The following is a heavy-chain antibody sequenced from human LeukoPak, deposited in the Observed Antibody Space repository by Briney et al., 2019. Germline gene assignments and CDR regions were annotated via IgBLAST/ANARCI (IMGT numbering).Heavy chain of an antibody. J-gene: IGHJ4*02. CDR1: GYTFTSYA. CDR2: INAGNGNT. CDR3: ARVDYGDSYFDY. D-gene: IGHD4-17*01. V-gene: IGHV1-3*01. Sequence: ASVKVSCTASGYTFTSYAMHWVRQAPGQRLEWMGWINAGNGNTKYSQKFQGRVTITRDTSASTAYMELSSLRSEDTAVYYCARVDYGDSYFDYRGQGTLVTVSS.